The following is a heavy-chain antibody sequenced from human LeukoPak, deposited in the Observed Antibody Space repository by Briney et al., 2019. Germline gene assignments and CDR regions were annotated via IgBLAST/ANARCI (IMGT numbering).Heavy chain of an antibody. J-gene: IGHJ4*02. CDR2: FDPEGGET. D-gene: IGHD1-26*01. Sequence: ASVRVSCKVSGYTLTQLSMHWVRQAPGKGLEWMGGFDPEGGETIYAQKFQGRVTMTEDTSTDTAYMELSSLRSDDTAVYYCATDSGTYFLFWGQGTLVTVSS. CDR1: GYTLTQLS. CDR3: ATDSGTYFLF. V-gene: IGHV1-24*01.